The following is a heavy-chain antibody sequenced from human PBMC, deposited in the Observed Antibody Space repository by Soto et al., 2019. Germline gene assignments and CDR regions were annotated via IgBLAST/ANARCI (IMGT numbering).Heavy chain of an antibody. Sequence: ASGKVSCKASGYTFTSYGISWVRQAPGQGLEWMGWISAYNGNTNYAQKLQGRVTMTTDTSTSTAYMELRSLRSDDTAVYYCARALLVLVPAAIQAFDIWGQVTMVTV. D-gene: IGHD2-2*01. CDR2: ISAYNGNT. CDR1: GYTFTSYG. J-gene: IGHJ3*02. V-gene: IGHV1-18*01. CDR3: ARALLVLVPAAIQAFDI.